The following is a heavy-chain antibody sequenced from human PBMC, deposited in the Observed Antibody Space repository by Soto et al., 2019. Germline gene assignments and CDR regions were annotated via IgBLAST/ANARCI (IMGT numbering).Heavy chain of an antibody. CDR3: ARSIVVVTALDY. D-gene: IGHD2-21*02. V-gene: IGHV1-3*01. Sequence: GASVKVSCKASGYTFTSYAMHSVRQAPGQRLEWMGWINAGNGNTKYSQKFQGRVTITRDTSAGTAYMELSSLRSEDTAVYYCARSIVVVTALDYWGQGTLVTVS. J-gene: IGHJ4*02. CDR2: INAGNGNT. CDR1: GYTFTSYA.